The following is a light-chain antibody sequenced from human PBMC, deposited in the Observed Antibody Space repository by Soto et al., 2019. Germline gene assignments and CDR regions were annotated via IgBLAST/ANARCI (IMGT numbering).Light chain of an antibody. CDR2: DVT. V-gene: IGLV2-14*03. CDR1: SSDVGAYNY. Sequence: QSALTQPASVSGSPGQSITISCTGTSSDVGAYNYVSWFQQQPGKAPRLMIYDVTNRPSGVFDRFSGSKSGNTASLTISGLQAEDEADFYCSSHITTGIHVFGTGTQLTVL. CDR3: SSHITTGIHV. J-gene: IGLJ1*01.